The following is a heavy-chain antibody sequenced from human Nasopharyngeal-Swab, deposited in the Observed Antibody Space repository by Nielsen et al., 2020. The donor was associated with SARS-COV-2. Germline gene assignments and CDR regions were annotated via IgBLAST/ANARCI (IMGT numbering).Heavy chain of an antibody. CDR2: IIPIFGTA. CDR3: ATAGPAATDYYYMDV. J-gene: IGHJ6*03. Sequence: WVRQAPGQGLEWMGGIIPIFGTANYAQKFQGRVTMTEDTSTDTAYMELSSLRSEDTAVYYCATAGPAATDYYYMDVWGKGTTVTVSS. D-gene: IGHD2-2*01. V-gene: IGHV1-69*06.